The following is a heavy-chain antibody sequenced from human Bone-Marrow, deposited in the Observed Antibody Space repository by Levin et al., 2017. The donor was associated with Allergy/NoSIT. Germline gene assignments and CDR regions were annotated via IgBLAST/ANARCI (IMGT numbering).Heavy chain of an antibody. CDR2: IYYSGST. Sequence: SETLSLTCTVSGGSISSYYWSWIRQPPGKGLEWIGYIYYSGSTNYNPSLKSRVTISVDTSKNQFSLKLSSVTAADTAVYYCARLYSSGSHYYYYGMDVWGQGTTVTVSS. CDR3: ARLYSSGSHYYYYGMDV. V-gene: IGHV4-59*08. CDR1: GGSISSYY. J-gene: IGHJ6*02. D-gene: IGHD3-22*01.